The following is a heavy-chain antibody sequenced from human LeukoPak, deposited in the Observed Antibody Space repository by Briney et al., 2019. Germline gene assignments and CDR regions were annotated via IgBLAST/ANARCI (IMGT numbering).Heavy chain of an antibody. CDR1: GFSFSTYG. CDR3: ARGLGDIVVVPAAIKMYYYYGMDV. V-gene: IGHV3-33*01. Sequence: GGSLRLSCAASGFSFSTYGMHWIRQAPGKGLEWVAVIWHDGSNKYYGDSVKGRFTISRDNTKNTLYLQMNSLRAEDTAVYYCARGLGDIVVVPAAIKMYYYYGMDVWGQGTTVTVSS. D-gene: IGHD2-2*02. CDR2: IWHDGSNK. J-gene: IGHJ6*02.